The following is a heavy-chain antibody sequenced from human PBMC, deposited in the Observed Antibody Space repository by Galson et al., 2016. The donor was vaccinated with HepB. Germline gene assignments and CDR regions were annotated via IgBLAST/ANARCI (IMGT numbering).Heavy chain of an antibody. CDR2: ITAYNGNT. V-gene: IGHV1-18*01. CDR1: NYTFSSYG. J-gene: IGHJ6*02. CDR3: AREFYYGMDV. Sequence: SVKVSCKASNYTFSSYGINWVRQAPGQGLEWMGWITAYNGNTNYAQKFQGRDTMTTDTSTNTAYMDLRSLRSDDTAVYYCAREFYYGMDVWGQGTTVTVSS.